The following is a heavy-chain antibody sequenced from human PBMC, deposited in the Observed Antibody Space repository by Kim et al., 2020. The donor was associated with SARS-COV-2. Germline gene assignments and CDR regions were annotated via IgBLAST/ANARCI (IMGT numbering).Heavy chain of an antibody. V-gene: IGHV4-34*01. D-gene: IGHD2-21*01. CDR2: INHSGST. J-gene: IGHJ5*02. CDR3: ARGSGVVIAIWGVGLFDP. CDR1: GGSFSGYF. Sequence: SETLSLTCAVYGGSFSGYFWSWIRQSPGKGLEWIGEINHSGSTNYNPSLKSRVTMSVDTSKNQFSLNLSSVTAADTAVYYCARGSGVVIAIWGVGLFDP.